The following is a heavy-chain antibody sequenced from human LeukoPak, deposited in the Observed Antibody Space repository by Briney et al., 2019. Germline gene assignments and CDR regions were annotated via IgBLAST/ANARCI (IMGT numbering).Heavy chain of an antibody. D-gene: IGHD4-17*01. Sequence: GGSLRLSCAASGFTFSSYWMHWVRQAPGKGLEWVSSISSSSSYIYYADSVKGRFTISRDNAKNSLYLQMNSLRAEDTAVYYCARGLTTVTTPLSNYWGQGTLVTVSS. J-gene: IGHJ4*02. CDR2: ISSSSSYI. CDR3: ARGLTTVTTPLSNY. CDR1: GFTFSSYW. V-gene: IGHV3-21*01.